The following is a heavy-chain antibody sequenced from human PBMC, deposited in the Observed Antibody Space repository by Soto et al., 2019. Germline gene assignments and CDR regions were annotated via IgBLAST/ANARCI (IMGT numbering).Heavy chain of an antibody. D-gene: IGHD2-15*01. V-gene: IGHV3-48*01. Sequence: PGGSLRLSCAASGFTFSSYSMNWVRQAPGKGLEWVSYISSSSSTIYYADSVKGRFTISRDNAKNSLYLQMNSLRAEDTAVYYCADLPSGGSWMDYYYYYGMDVWGQGTTVTVSS. CDR1: GFTFSSYS. J-gene: IGHJ6*02. CDR2: ISSSSSTI. CDR3: ADLPSGGSWMDYYYYYGMDV.